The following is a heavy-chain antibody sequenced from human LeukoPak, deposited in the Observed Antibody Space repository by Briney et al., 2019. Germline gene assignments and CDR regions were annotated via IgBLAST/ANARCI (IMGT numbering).Heavy chain of an antibody. CDR1: GFTFSSDW. D-gene: IGHD2-15*01. J-gene: IGHJ6*03. CDR3: ARANNQRFRCRGRSCHSGLGDYKLLLLMGYMDV. V-gene: IGHV3-7*01. CDR2: INQDLSEK. Sequence: PGGSLRLSCAASGFTFSSDWMSSVRQAPGEGLWCVANINQDLSEKYYVDSFKVEFTIFRDNARNSLYLQMHRLTPQDTAVYYCARANNQRFRCRGRSCHSGLGDYKLLLLMGYMDVWGKATTLTVPS.